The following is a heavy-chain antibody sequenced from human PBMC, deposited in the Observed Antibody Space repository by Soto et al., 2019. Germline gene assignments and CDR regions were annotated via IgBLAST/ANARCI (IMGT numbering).Heavy chain of an antibody. CDR1: GYTFTTYA. Sequence: QVQLVQSGAEVEEPGASVTVSCKASGYTFTTYAMHWVRQAPGQRLEWMGRINAGNDNTKYSEVFQGSITLTMDTSESTAYMEHSSLRSEDTAVYSCARGTPVRVLNFYDYYYMDVWGKGTTVTVSS. J-gene: IGHJ6*03. CDR2: INAGNDNT. CDR3: ARGTPVRVLNFYDYYYMDV. V-gene: IGHV1-3*01. D-gene: IGHD2-8*01.